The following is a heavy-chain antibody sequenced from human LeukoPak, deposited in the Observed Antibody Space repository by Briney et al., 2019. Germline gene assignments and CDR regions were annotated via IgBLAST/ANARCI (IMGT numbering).Heavy chain of an antibody. D-gene: IGHD3-10*01. Sequence: ASVKVSCKASGYTFTGYYIHWVRQAPGQGPEWMGWINPHSGGTNYAQKFQGRVTMTRDTSISTAYMELSSLRSDDTAMYYCARDLLMYYSGSGESTWGQGTQATVSS. CDR3: ARDLLMYYSGSGEST. CDR2: INPHSGGT. CDR1: GYTFTGYY. J-gene: IGHJ5*02. V-gene: IGHV1-2*02.